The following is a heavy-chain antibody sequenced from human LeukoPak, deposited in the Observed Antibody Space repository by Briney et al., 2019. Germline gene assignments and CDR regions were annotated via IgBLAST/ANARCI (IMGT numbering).Heavy chain of an antibody. Sequence: PGGSLRLSGAASGFTFSSSWMSWVRQAPGKGLEWVANIKEDGSEKCYVEPVKGRFSISRDNAKNSLYLQMNSLRVEDTAVYYCTRGRLTMTWGQGTLVTVSS. CDR1: GFTFSSSW. J-gene: IGHJ5*02. V-gene: IGHV3-7*01. CDR3: TRGRLTMT. D-gene: IGHD3-22*01. CDR2: IKEDGSEK.